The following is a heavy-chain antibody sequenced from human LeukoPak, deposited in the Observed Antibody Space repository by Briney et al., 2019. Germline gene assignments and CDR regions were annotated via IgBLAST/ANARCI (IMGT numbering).Heavy chain of an antibody. J-gene: IGHJ4*02. CDR3: ARLIDGDYANTHFDY. Sequence: PSQTLSLTCTVSGGSISSGSYYWSWIRQPAGKGLEWIGRIYTSGSTNYNPSLKSRVTISVDTSKNQFSLKLSSVTAADTAVYYCARLIDGDYANTHFDYWGQGTRVTVSS. D-gene: IGHD4-17*01. CDR2: IYTSGST. CDR1: GGSISSGSYY. V-gene: IGHV4-61*02.